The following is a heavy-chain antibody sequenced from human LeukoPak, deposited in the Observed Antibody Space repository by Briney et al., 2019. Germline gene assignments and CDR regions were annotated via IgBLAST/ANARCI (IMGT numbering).Heavy chain of an antibody. D-gene: IGHD1-26*01. CDR2: IYYSGST. Sequence: SETLSLTCTVSGGSISSYYWSWIRQPPGKGLEWIGYIYYSGSTNYNPSLKSRVTISVDTSKNQFSLKLSSVTAADTAVYYCARENSVGGVPFDYWGQGTLVTVSS. CDR3: ARENSVGGVPFDY. J-gene: IGHJ4*02. V-gene: IGHV4-59*01. CDR1: GGSISSYY.